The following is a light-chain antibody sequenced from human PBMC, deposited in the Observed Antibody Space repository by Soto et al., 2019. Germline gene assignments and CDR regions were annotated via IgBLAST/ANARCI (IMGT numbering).Light chain of an antibody. J-gene: IGKJ1*01. Sequence: EVVLTQSPGTLSLSPGDRATLSCKASQSVRSSFLAWYQQKPGQAPRLLIFGASRRATGVPDRFSGSGSGTDFTLTISRLEPEDFAVYYCQQYTASPWTFGLGTKVDIK. CDR1: QSVRSSF. CDR3: QQYTASPWT. CDR2: GAS. V-gene: IGKV3-20*01.